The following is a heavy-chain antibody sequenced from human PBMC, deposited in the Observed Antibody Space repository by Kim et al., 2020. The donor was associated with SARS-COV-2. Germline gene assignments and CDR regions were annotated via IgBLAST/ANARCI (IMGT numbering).Heavy chain of an antibody. CDR3: AGSRMTTVTTYGMDV. CDR1: GGTFSSYA. Sequence: ASVKVSCKASGGTFSSYAISWVRQAPGQGLEWMGGIIPIFGTANYAQKFQGRVTITADESTSTAYMELSSLRSEDTAVYYCAGSRMTTVTTYGMDVWGQGTTVTVSS. D-gene: IGHD4-17*01. V-gene: IGHV1-69*13. CDR2: IIPIFGTA. J-gene: IGHJ6*02.